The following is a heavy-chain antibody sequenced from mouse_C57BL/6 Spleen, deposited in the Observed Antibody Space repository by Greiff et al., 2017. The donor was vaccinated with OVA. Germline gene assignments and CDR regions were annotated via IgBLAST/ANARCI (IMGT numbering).Heavy chain of an antibody. CDR3: ARVTTVVDYWYFDV. J-gene: IGHJ1*03. CDR2: ISDGGSYT. D-gene: IGHD1-1*01. Sequence: EVKLVESGGGLVKPGGSLTLSCAASGFTFSNYAMSWVRQTPEKRLEWVATISDGGSYTYYPDNLQGRFTITRDKAKNNLYLQMSPLKSEDTAMYYCARVTTVVDYWYFDVWGTGTTVTVSS. CDR1: GFTFSNYA. V-gene: IGHV5-4*03.